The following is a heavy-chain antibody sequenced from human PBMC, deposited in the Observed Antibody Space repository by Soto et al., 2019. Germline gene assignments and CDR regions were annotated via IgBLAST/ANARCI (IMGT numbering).Heavy chain of an antibody. CDR1: GYTFTNSG. CDR3: AREDYYDSSGYLPVRYYFGMDV. CDR2: IGAYNGHT. V-gene: IGHV1-18*01. D-gene: IGHD3-22*01. J-gene: IGHJ6*02. Sequence: ASVKVSCKASGYTFTNSGISWVRQAPGQGLEWMGWIGAYNGHTKYAQKLQGRVTMTTDTSTSTAYMEPRSLKSDDTAVYYCAREDYYDSSGYLPVRYYFGMDVWGQGTTATVSS.